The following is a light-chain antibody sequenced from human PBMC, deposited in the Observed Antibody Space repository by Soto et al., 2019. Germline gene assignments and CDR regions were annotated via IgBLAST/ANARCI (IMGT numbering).Light chain of an antibody. CDR3: GAWDRSLTGGV. CDR2: ENN. CDR1: SYNIGSYS. V-gene: IGLV1-51*02. Sequence: QSVLTQPPSASAARGQKVTISCSGSSYNIGSYSVSWYQQLPGSAPKLLIHENNKRPSGIPDRFSGSKSGTSATLGITGLQTGDEADYYCGAWDRSLTGGVFGGGTKLTVL. J-gene: IGLJ3*02.